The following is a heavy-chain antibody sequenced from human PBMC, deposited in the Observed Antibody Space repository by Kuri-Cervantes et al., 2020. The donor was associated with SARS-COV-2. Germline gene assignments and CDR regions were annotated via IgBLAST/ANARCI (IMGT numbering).Heavy chain of an antibody. CDR3: ARDEYYDFWSGYLNYYGMDV. CDR1: GGSFSSYY. J-gene: IGHJ6*02. Sequence: SQTLSLTCAVYGGSFSSYYWSWIRQPPGKGLEWIGYIYYSGGTNYNPSLKSRVTISVDTSKNQFSLKLSSVTAADTAVYYCARDEYYDFWSGYLNYYGMDVWGQGTTVTVSS. D-gene: IGHD3-3*01. V-gene: IGHV4-59*12. CDR2: IYYSGGT.